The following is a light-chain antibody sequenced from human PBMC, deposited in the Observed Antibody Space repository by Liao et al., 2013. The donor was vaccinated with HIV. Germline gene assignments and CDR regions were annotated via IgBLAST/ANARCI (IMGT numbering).Light chain of an antibody. CDR3: QVWDRTLRV. CDR2: YDS. CDR1: NIGIKS. J-gene: IGLJ1*01. V-gene: IGLV3-21*01. Sequence: SYVLTQPPSVSVAPGKTARITCEGDNIGIKSVHWYQQKPGQAPVLVMYYDSDRPSGIPERFSGSNSGNTATLTISGTQPMDEADYYCQVWDRTLRVFGPGTKVSVL.